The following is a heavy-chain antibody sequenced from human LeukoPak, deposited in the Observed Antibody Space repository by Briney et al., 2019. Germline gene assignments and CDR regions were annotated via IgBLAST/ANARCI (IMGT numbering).Heavy chain of an antibody. CDR1: GYTFTSYY. CDR2: INPSGGST. J-gene: IGHJ6*02. CDR3: ARDREIQLWRDYYYYGMDV. Sequence: ASVKVSCKASGYTFTSYYMHWVRQAPGQGLEWMGIINPSGGSTSYAQKFQGRVTMTRDTSTSTVYMELSSLRSEDTAVYYCARDREIQLWRDYYYYGMDVWGQGTTATVSS. D-gene: IGHD5-18*01. V-gene: IGHV1-46*01.